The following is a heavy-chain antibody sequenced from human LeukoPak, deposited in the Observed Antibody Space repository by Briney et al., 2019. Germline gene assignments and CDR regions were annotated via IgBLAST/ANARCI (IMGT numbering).Heavy chain of an antibody. J-gene: IGHJ4*02. V-gene: IGHV4-59*08. D-gene: IGHD3-10*01. CDR3: ATTRREDGSGSFDY. CDR2: IYYSGST. CDR1: GGSISSYY. Sequence: SETLSLTCTVSGGSISSYYWSWIRQPPGKGLEWVGYIYYSGSTNYNPSPKSRVTISVDTSKNQFSLKLSSVTAADTAVYYCATTRREDGSGSFDYWGQGTLVTVSS.